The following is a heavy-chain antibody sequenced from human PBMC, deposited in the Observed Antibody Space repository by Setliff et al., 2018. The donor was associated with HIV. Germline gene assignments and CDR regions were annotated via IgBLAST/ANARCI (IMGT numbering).Heavy chain of an antibody. V-gene: IGHV3-7*03. Sequence: GGSLRLSCAASGFAFSGFWMSWARQAPGEGLQWVANIDQDGNKKYYVGSVKGRFTISRDNAKNSPYLQMNSLRADDTAVYYCAALSLRTNSVYGIISTRFDPWGQGTLVTVSS. CDR1: GFAFSGFW. CDR3: AALSLRTNSVYGIISTRFDP. D-gene: IGHD2-8*01. CDR2: IDQDGNKK. J-gene: IGHJ5*02.